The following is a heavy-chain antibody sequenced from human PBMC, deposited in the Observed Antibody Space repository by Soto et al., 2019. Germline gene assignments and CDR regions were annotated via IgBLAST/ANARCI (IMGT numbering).Heavy chain of an antibody. V-gene: IGHV3-48*02. CDR1: GFTFSSYS. D-gene: IGHD3-10*01. CDR3: ARVWGTMVRGVINIYYYYGMDV. CDR2: ISSSSSTI. J-gene: IGHJ6*02. Sequence: GGSLRLSCAASGFTFSSYSMNWVRQAPGKGLEWVSYISSSSSTIYYADSVKGRFTISRDNSKNSRDLQMNSLRDEDTAVYYCARVWGTMVRGVINIYYYYGMDVWGQGTTVTVSS.